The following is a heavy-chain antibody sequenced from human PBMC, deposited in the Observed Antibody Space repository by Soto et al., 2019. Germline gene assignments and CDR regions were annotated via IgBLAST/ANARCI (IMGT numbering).Heavy chain of an antibody. D-gene: IGHD3-10*01. CDR1: GDSVSNNGAA. V-gene: IGHV6-1*01. CDR3: ARDVRGFGDQNWEYYYYGMDV. J-gene: IGHJ6*02. CDR2: TYYRSKWFN. Sequence: SQTLSLTCAISGDSVSNNGAAWNWIRQSPSGGLEWLGRTYYRSKWFNDYAVSVKSRITISPDTSKNQFSLHLSAVTPEDTAVYYCARDVRGFGDQNWEYYYYGMDVWGQGTTVTVSS.